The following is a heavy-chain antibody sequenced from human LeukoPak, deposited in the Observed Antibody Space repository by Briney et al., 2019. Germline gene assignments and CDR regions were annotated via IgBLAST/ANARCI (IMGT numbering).Heavy chain of an antibody. Sequence: PGGSLRLSCAASGFIFNNYGMHWVRQAPGKGLEWVAAISSDGSNKYYADSVKGRFTISRDNSKNTLYLQMNSLRAEDTAVYYCARENDMGYCSGGRCYKGYNAMDVWGQGTTVTVSS. J-gene: IGHJ6*02. D-gene: IGHD2-15*01. V-gene: IGHV3-30*03. CDR1: GFIFNNYG. CDR2: ISSDGSNK. CDR3: ARENDMGYCSGGRCYKGYNAMDV.